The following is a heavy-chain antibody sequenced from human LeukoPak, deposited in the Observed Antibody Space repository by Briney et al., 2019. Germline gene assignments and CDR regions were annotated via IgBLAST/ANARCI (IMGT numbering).Heavy chain of an antibody. CDR1: GGSISSGGYY. CDR3: ATRTLGGAPFDP. D-gene: IGHD2-21*01. V-gene: IGHV4-31*03. J-gene: IGHJ5*02. Sequence: PSETLSLTCTVSGGSISSGGYYWSWIRQHPGKGLEWIGYIYCSGSTYYNPSLKSRVTISVDTSKNQFSLKLSSVTAADTAVYYCATRTLGGAPFDPWGQGTLVTVSS. CDR2: IYCSGST.